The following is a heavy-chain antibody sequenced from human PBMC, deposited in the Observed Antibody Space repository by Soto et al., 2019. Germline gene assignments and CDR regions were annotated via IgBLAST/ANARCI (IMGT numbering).Heavy chain of an antibody. J-gene: IGHJ3*02. CDR2: INSDGSST. CDR3: ARRVIDVCDSFDN. CDR1: GFTFSSYW. Sequence: GGSLRLSCAASGFTFSSYWMHWVRQAPGKGLVWVSRINSDGSSTSYADSVKGRFTISRDNAKNTLYLQMNSLRAEDTAVYYGARRVIDVCDSFDNWGQGTMVTVSS. V-gene: IGHV3-74*01. D-gene: IGHD2-21*01.